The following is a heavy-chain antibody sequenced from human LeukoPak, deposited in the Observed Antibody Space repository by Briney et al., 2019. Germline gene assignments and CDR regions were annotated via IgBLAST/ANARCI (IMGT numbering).Heavy chain of an antibody. Sequence: PGGPLRLSCAASGLTFSSYSMTWVRQAPGKGLEWVSSISSSSSYIYSADSVKGRFTISRDNAKNSLYLQMNSLRAEDTAVYYCARASARSARYQLLSSQRYYYYMDVWGKGTTVTVSS. J-gene: IGHJ6*03. CDR2: ISSSSSYI. D-gene: IGHD2-2*01. CDR1: GLTFSSYS. V-gene: IGHV3-21*01. CDR3: ARASARSARYQLLSSQRYYYYMDV.